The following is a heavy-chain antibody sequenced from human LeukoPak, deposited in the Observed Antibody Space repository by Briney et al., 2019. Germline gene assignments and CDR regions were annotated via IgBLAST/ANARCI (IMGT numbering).Heavy chain of an antibody. J-gene: IGHJ5*02. V-gene: IGHV3-15*07. D-gene: IGHD3-22*01. Sequence: GGSLRLSCVTSGFTFSNAWMNWVRQAPGKGLEWVGRIRSNSDGGTIDYAAPVKGRFTLSRDDSKTTLYLQMNSLQTEDTAVYYCATDFYDSTWGQGTLVTVSS. CDR2: IRSNSDGGTI. CDR3: ATDFYDST. CDR1: GFTFSNAW.